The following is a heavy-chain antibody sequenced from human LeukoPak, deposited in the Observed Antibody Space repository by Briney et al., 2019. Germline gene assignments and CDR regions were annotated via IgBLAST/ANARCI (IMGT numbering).Heavy chain of an antibody. CDR3: ARDTESAFEI. V-gene: IGHV1-46*01. Sequence: ASVKVSCKASGYTFTSYYMHWVRQAPGQGLEWMGIINPSGGSTSYAQKFQGRVTMTRDTSISTAYMELSSLRSEDTAVYYCARDTESAFEIWGQGTMVTVSS. CDR1: GYTFTSYY. CDR2: INPSGGST. J-gene: IGHJ3*02.